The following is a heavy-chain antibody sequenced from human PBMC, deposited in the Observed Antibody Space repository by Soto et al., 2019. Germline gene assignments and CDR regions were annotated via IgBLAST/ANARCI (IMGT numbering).Heavy chain of an antibody. V-gene: IGHV5-51*01. CDR2: IYPVDSDT. CDR1: GYSFTSYW. J-gene: IGHJ4*02. D-gene: IGHD3-10*01. CDR3: ARQGTTYGPDY. Sequence: ESLKISCTASGYSFTSYWIGWVRQMPGKGLEWMGIIYPVDSDTRYSPSFQGQVTISADKSINTAYLQWSSLEASDTAMYYCARQGTTYGPDYWGQGTLVTVSS.